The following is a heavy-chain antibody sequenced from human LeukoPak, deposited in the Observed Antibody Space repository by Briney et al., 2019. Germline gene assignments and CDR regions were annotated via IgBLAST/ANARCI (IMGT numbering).Heavy chain of an antibody. CDR3: AKLVTGTTWSEY. D-gene: IGHD1-20*01. CDR1: GFTFSSYG. V-gene: IGHV3-30*18. J-gene: IGHJ4*02. CDR2: ISYDGSNK. Sequence: GRSLRLSCAASGFTFSSYGMHWVRQAPGKGREWEAVISYDGSNKYYADSVKGRFTISRDNSKNTLYLQMNSLRAEDTAVYYCAKLVTGTTWSEYWGQGTLVTVSS.